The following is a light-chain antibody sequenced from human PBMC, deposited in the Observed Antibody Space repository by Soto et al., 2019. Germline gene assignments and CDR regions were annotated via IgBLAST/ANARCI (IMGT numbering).Light chain of an antibody. Sequence: SYELTQPPSVSVPPGQTARIACSGDALPKQYAYWYQQKPGQAPVLLIYKDKERPSGIPERFSGSSSGTTVTLTIGGVQAEDEADYYCQSSDRGDTYWVFGGGTQLTVL. CDR1: ALPKQY. J-gene: IGLJ3*02. V-gene: IGLV3-25*02. CDR3: QSSDRGDTYWV. CDR2: KDK.